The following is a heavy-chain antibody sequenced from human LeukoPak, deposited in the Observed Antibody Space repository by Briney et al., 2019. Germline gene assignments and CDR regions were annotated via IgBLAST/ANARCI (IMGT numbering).Heavy chain of an antibody. D-gene: IGHD2-2*01. Sequence: SETLSLTCAVYGGSFSGYYWSWIRQPPGKGLEWIGYIYYSGSTNYNPSLKSRVTMSVDTSKNQFSLKLSSVTAADTAVYYCASAYCSSTSCSPEDAFDIWGQGQWSPSLQ. V-gene: IGHV4-59*12. CDR2: IYYSGST. CDR1: GGSFSGYY. J-gene: IGHJ3*02. CDR3: ASAYCSSTSCSPEDAFDI.